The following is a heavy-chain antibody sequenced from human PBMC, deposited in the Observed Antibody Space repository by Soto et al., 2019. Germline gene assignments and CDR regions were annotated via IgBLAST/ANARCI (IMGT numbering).Heavy chain of an antibody. D-gene: IGHD3-22*01. Sequence: EAQLVESGGGVIQPGGSLRLSCAASGFTVSSNYMSWVRQAPGKGLEWVSVIYSGGSTYYADAVKGRFTISRDNSKNTVYLPMNSLRAEDTAVYYCARNYFDSGGGFDYWCQGTLATVS. V-gene: IGHV3-53*01. CDR1: GFTVSSNY. CDR3: ARNYFDSGGGFDY. CDR2: IYSGGST. J-gene: IGHJ4*02.